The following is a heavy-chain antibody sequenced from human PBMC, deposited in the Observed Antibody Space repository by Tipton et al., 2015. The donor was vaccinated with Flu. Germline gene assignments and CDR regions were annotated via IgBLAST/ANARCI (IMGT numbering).Heavy chain of an antibody. CDR3: ARAQHYDSNAYYYYYMDV. D-gene: IGHD3-22*01. V-gene: IGHV4-34*01. CDR2: ITHSGDT. Sequence: TLSLTCAVFGGSFNGYNWNWIRQAPGKGLEWIGEITHSGDTNYNPSLKSRVIISVDMSRNHFSLKLSSVTAADTAVYYCARAQHYDSNAYYYYYMDVWDKGATVTVSS. CDR1: GGSFNGYN. J-gene: IGHJ6*03.